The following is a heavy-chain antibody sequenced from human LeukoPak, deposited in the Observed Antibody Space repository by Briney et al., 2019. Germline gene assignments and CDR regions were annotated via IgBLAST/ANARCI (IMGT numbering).Heavy chain of an antibody. CDR2: VNGSGYSA. CDR1: GLTFSSYA. D-gene: IGHD6-19*01. Sequence: GGSLRLSCAASGLTFSSYAMSWVRHAPGKGLEWVSSVNGSGYSAYYADSVKGRFNISRDNSKDTLFLQMSTLRGEDTAVYYCAKVVSYSSGWFFHHWGQGTLVTVSS. CDR3: AKVVSYSSGWFFHH. J-gene: IGHJ1*01. V-gene: IGHV3-23*01.